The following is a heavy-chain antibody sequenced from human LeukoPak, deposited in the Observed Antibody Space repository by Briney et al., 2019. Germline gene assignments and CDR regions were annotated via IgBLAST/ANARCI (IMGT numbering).Heavy chain of an antibody. CDR3: ATGTYSYGEGPFDY. J-gene: IGHJ4*02. Sequence: SETLFLTCTVSGASFSNYYWSWIRQPPGKGLEWIGYIYYSGSTNYNPSLKSRVTISVDASKNQFSLRLSSVTAADTAVYYCATGTYSYGEGPFDYWGQGTLVTVSS. D-gene: IGHD5-18*01. CDR1: GASFSNYY. CDR2: IYYSGST. V-gene: IGHV4-59*01.